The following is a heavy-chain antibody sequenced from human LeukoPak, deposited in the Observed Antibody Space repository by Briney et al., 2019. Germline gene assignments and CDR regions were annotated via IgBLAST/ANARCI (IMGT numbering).Heavy chain of an antibody. CDR2: ISGSGGST. D-gene: IGHD4-17*01. V-gene: IGHV3-23*01. Sequence: PGGSLRLSCAASGFTFSSYAMSWVRQAPGKGLEWVSAISGSGGSTYYADSVKGRFTISRDNSKNSLYLQMNSLRAEDTAVYYCARGEVTTVRKFDYWGQGTLVTVSS. CDR3: ARGEVTTVRKFDY. J-gene: IGHJ4*02. CDR1: GFTFSSYA.